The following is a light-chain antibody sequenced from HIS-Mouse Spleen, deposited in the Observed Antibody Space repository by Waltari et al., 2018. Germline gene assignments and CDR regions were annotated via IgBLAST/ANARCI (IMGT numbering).Light chain of an antibody. Sequence: QSVLTQPPSASGTPGQRVTISCSGSSSNIGSNYAYWSQQLPGTAPKLLIYRNNQRPSGVPDRFSGSKSGTSASLAISGLRSEDEADYYCAAWDDSLSGVVFGGGTKLTVL. V-gene: IGLV1-47*01. CDR2: RNN. CDR1: SSNIGSNY. J-gene: IGLJ2*01. CDR3: AAWDDSLSGVV.